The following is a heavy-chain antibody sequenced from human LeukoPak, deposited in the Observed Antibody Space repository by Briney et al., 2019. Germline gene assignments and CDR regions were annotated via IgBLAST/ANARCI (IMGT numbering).Heavy chain of an antibody. V-gene: IGHV4-4*07. CDR2: IHDNGDS. D-gene: IGHD2-21*01. Sequence: SETLSLTCTVSGGSISGYFWSWIRQPAGKGLEWIGRIHDNGDSNHNPSLKSRVTMALDTSGNQVSLKLTSVTAADPAVYYCARAPRRCCGTRPSDPRGPGTLVTVSS. J-gene: IGHJ5*02. CDR3: ARAPRRCCGTRPSDP. CDR1: GGSISGYF.